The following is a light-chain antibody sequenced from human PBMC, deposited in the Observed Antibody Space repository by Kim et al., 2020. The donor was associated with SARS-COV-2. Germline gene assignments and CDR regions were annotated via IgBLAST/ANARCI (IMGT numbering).Light chain of an antibody. Sequence: VSPGQTASITCAGDRMGDKYACWYQQKPGQSPVLVIYQDSKRPSGIPERFSGSNSGNTATLTIGGTQAMDEADYYCQAWDSSTVVFGGGTKVTVL. J-gene: IGLJ2*01. CDR1: RMGDKY. CDR3: QAWDSSTVV. CDR2: QDS. V-gene: IGLV3-1*01.